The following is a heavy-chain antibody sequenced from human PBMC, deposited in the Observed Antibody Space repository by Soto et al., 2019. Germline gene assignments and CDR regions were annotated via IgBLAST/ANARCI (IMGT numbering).Heavy chain of an antibody. D-gene: IGHD4-17*01. CDR3: ARRYGGTIDY. Sequence: SETLSLTCTVSGGYISSYYWSWIRQPTGKGLEWIGYIYYSGSTNYNPSLKSRVTISVDTSKNQFSLKLSSVTAEDTAVYYCARRYGGTIDYWGQGTLVTVS. CDR1: GGYISSYY. CDR2: IYYSGST. J-gene: IGHJ4*02. V-gene: IGHV4-59*08.